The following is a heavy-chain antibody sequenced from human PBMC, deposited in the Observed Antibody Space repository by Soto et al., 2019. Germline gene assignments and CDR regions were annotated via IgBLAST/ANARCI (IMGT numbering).Heavy chain of an antibody. Sequence: VQLQESGPGLVKPSQTLSLTCTVSGGSISSDSSYWSWICQRPGMGLEWIGYIFYSGAFYYTPSLRDRVMILAGTAKNDITLRLSSATAADTAVYYCASPPETPAIFGVAPPYFFESWGKGSKATVPS. D-gene: IGHD3-3*01. CDR1: GGSISSDSSY. J-gene: IGHJ6*03. V-gene: IGHV4-31*03. CDR2: IFYSGAF. CDR3: ASPPETPAIFGVAPPYFFES.